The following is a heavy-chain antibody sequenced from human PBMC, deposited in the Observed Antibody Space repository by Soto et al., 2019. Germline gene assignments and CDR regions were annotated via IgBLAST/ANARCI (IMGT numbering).Heavy chain of an antibody. CDR1: GGSFSGYY. Sequence: QVQLQQWGAGLLKPSETLSLTCAVYGGSFSGYYWSWIRQPPGKGLEWIGEINHSGSTNYNPSLKSRVTISVDTSKNQCSLKLSSVTAADTAVYDCARGDCSGGSCYVVWAYWGQGTLVTVSS. CDR2: INHSGST. D-gene: IGHD2-15*01. V-gene: IGHV4-34*01. J-gene: IGHJ4*02. CDR3: ARGDCSGGSCYVVWAY.